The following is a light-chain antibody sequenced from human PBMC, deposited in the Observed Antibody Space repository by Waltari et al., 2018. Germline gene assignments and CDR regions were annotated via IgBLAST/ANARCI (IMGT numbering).Light chain of an antibody. CDR1: QSVSSN. CDR2: GAS. Sequence: ERVMTQSPATLSLSPGETATLSCRASQSVSSNLPWYQQRPGQPPRLLIDGASHRAAGIPARLSGRGAGTDFALTISSLQSEDFAIYSCQHYNNWPPLSITFGPGTRLEIK. J-gene: IGKJ5*01. V-gene: IGKV3-15*01. CDR3: QHYNNWPPLSIT.